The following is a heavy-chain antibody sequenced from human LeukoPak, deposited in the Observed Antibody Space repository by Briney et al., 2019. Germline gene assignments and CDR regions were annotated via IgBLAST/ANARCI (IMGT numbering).Heavy chain of an antibody. Sequence: ASVKVSCTASGYTFTSYGISWVRQAPGQGLEWMGWISAYNGNTNYAQKLQGRVTMTTDTSTSTAYMELRSLRSDDTAVYYCARAIYCSSTSCYNEYYYYYYGMDVWGQGTTVTVSS. CDR2: ISAYNGNT. V-gene: IGHV1-18*01. CDR1: GYTFTSYG. CDR3: ARAIYCSSTSCYNEYYYYYYGMDV. D-gene: IGHD2-2*02. J-gene: IGHJ6*02.